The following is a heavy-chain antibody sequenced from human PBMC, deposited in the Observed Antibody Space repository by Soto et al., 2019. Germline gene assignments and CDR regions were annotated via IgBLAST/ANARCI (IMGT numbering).Heavy chain of an antibody. CDR3: ATYSLGIAGRYFDY. CDR2: INPTSEYT. V-gene: IGHV1-8*01. Sequence: GASVKVSCKASGYAFTSYDINWVRQAPGQGLEWVGWINPTSEYTAHAQKFQGRVTMTEDTSADTAYMELSSLRSEDTAVYYCATYSLGIAGRYFDYWGQGTLVTVSS. J-gene: IGHJ4*02. D-gene: IGHD6-13*01. CDR1: GYAFTSYD.